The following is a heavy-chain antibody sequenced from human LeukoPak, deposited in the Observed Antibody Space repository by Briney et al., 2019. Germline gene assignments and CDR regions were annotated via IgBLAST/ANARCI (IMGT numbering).Heavy chain of an antibody. CDR1: GFIFGDYA. Sequence: GRSLRLSCSGSGFIFGDYAVGWFGQPRGRGVEGVGFIRSTIYRGTPEYAATVKGRFTISIDHSKSIAYLQMDSLKTDDTAVYFCSRGGDLLRPPHYWGQGTLVIVSS. J-gene: IGHJ4*02. CDR2: IRSTIYRGTP. D-gene: IGHD3-10*01. CDR3: SRGGDLLRPPHY. V-gene: IGHV3-49*03.